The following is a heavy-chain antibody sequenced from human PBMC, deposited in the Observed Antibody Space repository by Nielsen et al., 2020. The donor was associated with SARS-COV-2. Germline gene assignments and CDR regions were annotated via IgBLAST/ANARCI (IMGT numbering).Heavy chain of an antibody. V-gene: IGHV4-31*02. CDR3: ARGRRRGVVVVVAASSRLISFDY. Sequence: WIRQPPGKGLEWIGYIYYSGSTYYNPSLKSRVTISVDTSKNQFSLKLSSVTAADTAVYYCARGRRRGVVVVVAASSRLISFDYWGQGTLVTVSS. CDR2: IYYSGST. D-gene: IGHD2-15*01. J-gene: IGHJ4*02.